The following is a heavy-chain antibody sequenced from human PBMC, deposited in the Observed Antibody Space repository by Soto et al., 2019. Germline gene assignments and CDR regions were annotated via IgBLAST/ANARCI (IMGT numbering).Heavy chain of an antibody. CDR1: GFTFSGFS. V-gene: IGHV3-21*01. CDR3: AREADFASSGYVLDY. Sequence: GGSLRLSCAASGFTFSGFSMNWVRQAPGKGLEWVSSVTSSPSSMFYADSVKGRFTISRDDAKDSLFLQMNSLRADDTAVYYCAREADFASSGYVLDYWGLGTMVTVYS. CDR2: VTSSPSSM. J-gene: IGHJ4*02. D-gene: IGHD3-22*01.